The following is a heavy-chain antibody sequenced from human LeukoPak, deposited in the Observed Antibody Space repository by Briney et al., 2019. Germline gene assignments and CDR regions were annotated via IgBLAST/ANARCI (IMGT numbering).Heavy chain of an antibody. Sequence: GGSLRLCCAASGFTFTSYSMNWVRQAPGKGLECASSISSSSSYIYYADSVKGRFTISRDNAKNSLYLQMDSLRDEDTAVYYCARDFGSGGAFDIWGQGTMVTVSS. CDR3: ARDFGSGGAFDI. CDR2: ISSSSSYI. V-gene: IGHV3-21*01. CDR1: GFTFTSYS. J-gene: IGHJ3*02. D-gene: IGHD2-8*02.